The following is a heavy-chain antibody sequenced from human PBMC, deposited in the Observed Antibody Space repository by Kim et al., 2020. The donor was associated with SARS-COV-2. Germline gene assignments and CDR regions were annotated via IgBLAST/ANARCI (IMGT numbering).Heavy chain of an antibody. D-gene: IGHD4-4*01. CDR1: GYSISSGYY. Sequence: SETLSLTCTVSGYSISSGYYWGWVRQSPGKGLEWIASIYQSGSTYYNPSLRSRVTISVDTSRNQFSLKVRSVTAADTAMYYCTRGLQSDYYYYVLDVWG. J-gene: IGHJ6*02. CDR3: TRGLQSDYYYYVLDV. V-gene: IGHV4-38-2*02. CDR2: IYQSGST.